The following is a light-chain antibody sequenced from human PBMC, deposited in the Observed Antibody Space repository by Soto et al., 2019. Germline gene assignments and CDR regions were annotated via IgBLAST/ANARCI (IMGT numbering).Light chain of an antibody. CDR1: QSVSSY. J-gene: IGKJ3*01. V-gene: IGKV3-11*01. Sequence: IVLTQSPATLYLSPGERATLSCRASQSVSSYLAWYQQKPGQAPRLLIYDASKRATGIPARFSGSGSGTDVTLTISGLEPEDFAVYYCQQRSDWPPLFTFGPGTKVDIK. CDR3: QQRSDWPPLFT. CDR2: DAS.